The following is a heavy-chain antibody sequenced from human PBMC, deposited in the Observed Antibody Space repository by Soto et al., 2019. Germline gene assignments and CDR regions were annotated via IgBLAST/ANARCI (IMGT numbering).Heavy chain of an antibody. Sequence: SETLSLTCTVSGDSIQNYYWSWIRQPPGKGLEWIGYVYHNGITNYNPSLKSRVTISVDTSKNQFSLKLSSVTAADTAVYYCARDLGRFGELPKTQSWFDPWGQGTLVTVSS. V-gene: IGHV4-59*12. CDR1: GDSIQNYY. CDR2: VYHNGIT. D-gene: IGHD3-10*01. CDR3: ARDLGRFGELPKTQSWFDP. J-gene: IGHJ5*02.